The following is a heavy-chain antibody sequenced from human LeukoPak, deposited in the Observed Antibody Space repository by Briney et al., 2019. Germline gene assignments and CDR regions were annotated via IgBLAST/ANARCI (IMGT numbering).Heavy chain of an antibody. CDR3: AREGVLQAFDV. J-gene: IGHJ3*01. CDR1: GYTFTTHY. Sequence: ASVKVSCKASGYTFTTHYMHWVRQAPGQGLEWMGIVNPTNTGTTYVQRFQGRVTMTADPSTSTVYMVLGSLRSEDTAVYYCAREGVLQAFDVWGHGTMVTVSS. CDR2: VNPTNTGT. D-gene: IGHD4-11*01. V-gene: IGHV1-46*01.